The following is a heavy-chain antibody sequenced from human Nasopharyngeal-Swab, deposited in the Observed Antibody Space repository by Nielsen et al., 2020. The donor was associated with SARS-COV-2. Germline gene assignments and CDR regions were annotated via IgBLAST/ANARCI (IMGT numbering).Heavy chain of an antibody. J-gene: IGHJ4*02. CDR3: ASPAGRTKDFDY. D-gene: IGHD1/OR15-1a*01. V-gene: IGHV3-74*01. Sequence: GASLKISCAASGFTFSNYWMHWVRQAPEKGLVWVSRINSDGSNTNYADSVQGRFTISSDNAKNTRYLQMNSLRADDTAVYYCASPAGRTKDFDYWGQGTLVTVSS. CDR2: INSDGSNT. CDR1: GFTFSNYW.